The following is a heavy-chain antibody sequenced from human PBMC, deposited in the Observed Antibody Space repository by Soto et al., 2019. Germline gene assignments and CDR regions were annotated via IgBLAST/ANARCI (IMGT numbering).Heavy chain of an antibody. Sequence: GGSLRLSCAASGFTFDDYTMHWVRQAPGKGLEWVSLISWDGGSTYYADYVKGRFTISRDNSKNSLYLQMNSLRTEDTALYYCAKGEGYCSSTSCYWDYYYGMDVWGQGTTVTVSS. D-gene: IGHD2-2*01. CDR2: ISWDGGST. V-gene: IGHV3-43*01. CDR3: AKGEGYCSSTSCYWDYYYGMDV. J-gene: IGHJ6*02. CDR1: GFTFDDYT.